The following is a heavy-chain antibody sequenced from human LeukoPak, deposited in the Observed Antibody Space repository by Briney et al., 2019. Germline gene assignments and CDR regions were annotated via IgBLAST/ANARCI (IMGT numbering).Heavy chain of an antibody. CDR2: IYYSGST. Sequence: PSETLSLTCTVSGGSISSYYWSWIRQPPGKGLEWIGYIYYSGSTNYNPSLKSRVTMSVDTSKNQFSLKLSSVTAADTALYYCARENYYGSGSYYSDWGQGTLVSVSS. CDR3: ARENYYGSGSYYSD. V-gene: IGHV4-59*12. J-gene: IGHJ4*02. D-gene: IGHD3-10*01. CDR1: GGSISSYY.